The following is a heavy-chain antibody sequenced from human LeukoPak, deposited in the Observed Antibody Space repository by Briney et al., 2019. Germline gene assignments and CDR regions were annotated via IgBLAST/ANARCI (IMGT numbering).Heavy chain of an antibody. CDR2: ISDSGST. CDR1: GGSINGYY. D-gene: IGHD4-17*01. Sequence: SETLSLTCTVSGGSINGYYWTWIRQPPGKGLEWIGYISDSGSTNHNPSLKGRVSMSVGSSNTDFSLRLNSVTAADTAVYYCARVFRGAVTSNWFDPWGQGTLVTVSS. V-gene: IGHV4-59*01. J-gene: IGHJ5*02. CDR3: ARVFRGAVTSNWFDP.